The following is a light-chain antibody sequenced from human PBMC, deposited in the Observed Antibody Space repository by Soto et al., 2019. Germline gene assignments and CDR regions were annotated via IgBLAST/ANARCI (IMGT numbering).Light chain of an antibody. CDR2: GAS. CDR3: QYYGNSPKLT. V-gene: IGKV3-20*01. CDR1: LSVSSSY. J-gene: IGKJ4*01. Sequence: EVVLTQSPGTLSLSPGERATLSCRASLSVSSSYLAWYQQKPGQAPRLLIYGASSRATGFPDRFSGTGSGTDFTLTISRLQPEDFAVYYCQYYGNSPKLTFGGGTKVEIK.